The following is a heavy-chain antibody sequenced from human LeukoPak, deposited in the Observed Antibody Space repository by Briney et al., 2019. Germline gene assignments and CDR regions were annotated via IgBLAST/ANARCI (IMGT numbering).Heavy chain of an antibody. CDR2: INHSGST. J-gene: IGHJ4*02. V-gene: IGHV4-34*01. CDR3: ARTFRNSGWGIDY. D-gene: IGHD6-19*01. CDR1: GGSFSGYY. Sequence: SVTLSLTCAVYGGSFSGYYWSWIRQPPGKGLEWIGEINHSGSTNYNPSLTSRVTILVDTSKNQFSLKLTSVTAADTAVYYCARTFRNSGWGIDYWGQGTQVTVSS.